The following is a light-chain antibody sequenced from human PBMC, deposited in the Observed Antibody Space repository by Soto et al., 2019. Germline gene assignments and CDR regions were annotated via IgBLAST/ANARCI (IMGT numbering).Light chain of an antibody. V-gene: IGKV1-5*03. CDR1: QSISQW. Sequence: DIQMTQSPSTLSVSVGDRVTITCRASQSISQWLAWYQQKPGEAPKVLIYKTSSLQSGVPSRFSGSGSGTEFTLTISSLQPDDLATYYCQQYNGYPYTFGRGTKLEI. CDR2: KTS. J-gene: IGKJ2*01. CDR3: QQYNGYPYT.